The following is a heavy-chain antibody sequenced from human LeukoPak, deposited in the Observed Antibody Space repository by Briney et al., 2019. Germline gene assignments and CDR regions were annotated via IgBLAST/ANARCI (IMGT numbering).Heavy chain of an antibody. Sequence: SQTLSLTCTVSGGSISSGGYYWSWIRQHPGKGLEWIGHIYSGGTTYSNPSLKSRLTISVDTSQNQFSLKLSSVTAADTAVYYCARGESPWGQGTLVTVSS. J-gene: IGHJ5*02. V-gene: IGHV4-31*03. CDR3: ARGESP. CDR1: GGSISSGGYY. CDR2: IYSGGTT.